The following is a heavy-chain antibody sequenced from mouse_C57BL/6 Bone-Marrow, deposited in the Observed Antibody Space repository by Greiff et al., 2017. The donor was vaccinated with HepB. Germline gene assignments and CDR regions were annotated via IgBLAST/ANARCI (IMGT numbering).Heavy chain of an antibody. D-gene: IGHD2-4*01. CDR2: ISSGSSTI. J-gene: IGHJ4*01. CDR3: ARTITTYYYAMDY. CDR1: GFTFSDYG. Sequence: EVQVVESGGGLVKPGGSLKLSCAASGFTFSDYGMHWVRQAPEKGLEWVAYISSGSSTIYYADIVKGRFTISRDNAKNTLFLQMTSLRSEDTAMYYCARTITTYYYAMDYWGQGTSVTVSS. V-gene: IGHV5-17*01.